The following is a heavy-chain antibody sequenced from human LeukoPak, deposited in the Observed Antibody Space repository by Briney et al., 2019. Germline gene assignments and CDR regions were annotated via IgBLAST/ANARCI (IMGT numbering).Heavy chain of an antibody. Sequence: ASVKVSCKASGYTFTGYYIHWVRQAPGQGLECMGWIKPNSGDTNYAQKFEGRVTMTRDTSISTVYMELSRLKFDDTAVYYCARGRYSYGYRYYYYYYMDVWGKGTTVTVSS. V-gene: IGHV1-2*02. CDR2: IKPNSGDT. D-gene: IGHD5-18*01. CDR3: ARGRYSYGYRYYYYYYMDV. J-gene: IGHJ6*03. CDR1: GYTFTGYY.